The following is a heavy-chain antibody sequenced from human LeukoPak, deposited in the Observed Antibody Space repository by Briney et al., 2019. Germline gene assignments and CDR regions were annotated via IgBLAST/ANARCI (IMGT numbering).Heavy chain of an antibody. CDR2: IYTSGST. CDR3: ARDSLGYCSSTSCSRYYYYYYYMDV. V-gene: IGHV4-61*02. D-gene: IGHD2-2*01. Sequence: PSETLSLTCTVSGGSISSGSYYWSWIRQPAGKGLEWIGRIYTSGSTNYNPSLKSRVTISVDTSKNQFSLKLSSVTAADTAVYYCARDSLGYCSSTSCSRYYYYYYYMDVWGKGTTVTVSS. J-gene: IGHJ6*03. CDR1: GGSISSGSYY.